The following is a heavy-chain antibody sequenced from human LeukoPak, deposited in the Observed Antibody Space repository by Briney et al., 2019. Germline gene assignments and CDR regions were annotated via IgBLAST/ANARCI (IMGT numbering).Heavy chain of an antibody. CDR2: NWNGGST. D-gene: IGHD3-9*01. CDR3: AGEHGVYYDISLENWLDP. V-gene: IGHV3-20*04. J-gene: IGHJ5*02. CDR1: GFTFDDYG. Sequence: GGSLRLSCAASGFTFDDYGMSWVRQAPGKGLEWVSGNWNGGSTGYADSVKGRFTISRDNAKNSLYLQMNSLRAEDTALYYCAGEHGVYYDISLENWLDPWGQGTLVTVSS.